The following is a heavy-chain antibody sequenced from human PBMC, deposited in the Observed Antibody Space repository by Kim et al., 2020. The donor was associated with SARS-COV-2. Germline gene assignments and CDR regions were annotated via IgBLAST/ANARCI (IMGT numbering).Heavy chain of an antibody. V-gene: IGHV3-23*01. CDR1: GFTFSSYA. CDR3: AKDHYYGSGSPDY. Sequence: GGSLRLSCAASGFTFSSYAMSWVRQAPGKGLEWVSAISGSGGSTYYADSVKGRFTISRDNSKNTLYLKMNSLRAEDTAVYYCAKDHYYGSGSPDYWGQGTLVTVSS. D-gene: IGHD3-10*01. CDR2: ISGSGGST. J-gene: IGHJ4*02.